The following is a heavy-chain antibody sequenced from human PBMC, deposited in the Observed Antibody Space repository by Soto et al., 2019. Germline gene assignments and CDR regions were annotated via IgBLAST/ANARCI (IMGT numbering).Heavy chain of an antibody. CDR1: GGSISSGGYY. CDR2: IYYSGST. CDR3: ARAAAAGTDFDY. Sequence: SETLSLTCTVSGGSISSGGYYWSWIRQHPGKGLEWIGYIYYSGSTYYNPSLKSRVTISVDTSKNQFSLKLSPVTAADTAVYYCARAAAAGTDFDYWGQGTLVTVSS. D-gene: IGHD6-13*01. J-gene: IGHJ4*02. V-gene: IGHV4-31*03.